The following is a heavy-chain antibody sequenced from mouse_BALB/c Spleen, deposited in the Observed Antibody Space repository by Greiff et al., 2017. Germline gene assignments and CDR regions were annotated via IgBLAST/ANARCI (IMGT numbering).Heavy chain of an antibody. D-gene: IGHD2-1*01. V-gene: IGHV5-9-3*01. CDR3: ARHYGNLCAMDY. CDR1: GFTFSSYA. Sequence: EVMLVESGGGLVKPGGSLKLSCAASGFTFSSYAMSWVRQTPEKRLEWVATISSGGSYTYYPDSVKGRFTISRDNAKNTLYLQMSSLRSEDTAMYYCARHYGNLCAMDYWGQGTSVTVSS. J-gene: IGHJ4*01. CDR2: ISSGGSYT.